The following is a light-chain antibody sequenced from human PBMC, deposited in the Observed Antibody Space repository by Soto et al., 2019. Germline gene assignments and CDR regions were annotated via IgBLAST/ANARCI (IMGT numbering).Light chain of an antibody. CDR2: AAS. CDR3: QKYNSAPLT. CDR1: QDISNY. Sequence: DIQMTQSPSSLSASLGDRVTITCRASQDISNYLAWFQQKPGKIPKLLIYAASTLQSGVPSRFSGGGSGTDFTLTISSLQPEDVATYYCQKYNSAPLTFGPGTKVDIK. V-gene: IGKV1-27*01. J-gene: IGKJ3*01.